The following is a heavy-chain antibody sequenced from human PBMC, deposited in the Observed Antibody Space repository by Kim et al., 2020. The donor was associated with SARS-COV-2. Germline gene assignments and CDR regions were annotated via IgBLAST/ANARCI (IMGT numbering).Heavy chain of an antibody. Sequence: YAQQFQGSITMTSDTSTSTVYMELSSLRSGDTAVYYCARAGEQQLVYFFDYWGQGTLVTVSS. CDR3: ARAGEQQLVYFFDY. D-gene: IGHD6-13*01. V-gene: IGHV1-46*01. J-gene: IGHJ4*02.